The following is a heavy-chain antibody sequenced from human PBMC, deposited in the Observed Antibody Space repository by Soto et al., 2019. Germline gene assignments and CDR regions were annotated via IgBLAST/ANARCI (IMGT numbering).Heavy chain of an antibody. CDR2: IFSNDEK. Sequence: SGPTLVNPTETLTLTCTVSGFSLSNARMGVSWIRQPPGKALEWLAHIFSNDEKSYSTSLKSRLTISKDTSKSQVVLTMTNMDPVDTATYYCARIPLPSIAARRYYYYYGMDVCGQGTTVTVSS. J-gene: IGHJ6*02. CDR1: GFSLSNARMG. CDR3: ARIPLPSIAARRYYYYYGMDV. V-gene: IGHV2-26*01. D-gene: IGHD6-6*01.